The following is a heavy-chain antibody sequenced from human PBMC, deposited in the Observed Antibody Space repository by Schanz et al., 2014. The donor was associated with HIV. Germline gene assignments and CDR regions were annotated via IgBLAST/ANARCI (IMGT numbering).Heavy chain of an antibody. CDR2: IYYSGST. V-gene: IGHV4-31*03. CDR1: GGAIGSGDYY. D-gene: IGHD3-22*01. CDR3: ARGEGYYYDSSGFPLASGMDV. Sequence: VQLRGSGPGLVKPSQTLSLTCSVSGGAIGSGDYYWSWIRQHPGKGLEWIGYIYYSGSTYYNPSLKSRVTMSVDTSENHFSLKLSSATVADTAVYYCARGEGYYYDSSGFPLASGMDVWGQGTTVTVSS. J-gene: IGHJ6*02.